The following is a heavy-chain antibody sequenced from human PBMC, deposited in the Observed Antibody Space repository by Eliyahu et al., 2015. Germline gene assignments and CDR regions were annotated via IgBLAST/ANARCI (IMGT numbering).Heavy chain of an antibody. CDR3: ARDENSSGWYHYYYGMDV. J-gene: IGHJ6*02. CDR2: ISAYNXNT. V-gene: IGHV1-18*01. D-gene: IGHD6-19*01. CDR1: GXTFTSYG. Sequence: QVQLVQSGAEVKKPGASVKVSCKASGXTFTSYGXSWVRQAPGQGLEWMGWISAYNXNTNXXQKLQGRVTMTTDTSTSTAYMELRSLRSDDTAVYYCARDENSSGWYHYYYGMDVWGQGTTVTVSS.